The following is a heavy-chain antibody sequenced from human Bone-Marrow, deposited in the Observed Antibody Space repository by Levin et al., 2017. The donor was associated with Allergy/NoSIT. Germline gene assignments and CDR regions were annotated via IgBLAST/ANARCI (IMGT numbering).Heavy chain of an antibody. J-gene: IGHJ6*02. D-gene: IGHD1-1*01. Sequence: SSETLSLTCTVSSGSINSYYWSWIRQPAGEGLEWIGRIHVTGITDYNPSLKSRVTLSVDTSNNQFSLRLSSVTAADTGVYYCARDPRQRTGGYGIDVWGQGTTVVVSS. CDR3: ARDPRQRTGGYGIDV. V-gene: IGHV4-4*07. CDR1: SGSINSYY. CDR2: IHVTGIT.